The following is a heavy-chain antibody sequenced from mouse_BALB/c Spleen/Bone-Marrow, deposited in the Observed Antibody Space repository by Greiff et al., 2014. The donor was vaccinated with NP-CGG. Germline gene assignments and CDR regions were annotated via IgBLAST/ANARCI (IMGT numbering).Heavy chain of an antibody. D-gene: IGHD1-2*01. CDR2: IWAGGST. Sequence: QVQLKESGPCLVAPSQTLSITFPVSWFSFTSYGVHWVRPSPGKGLEWLGVIWAGGSTNYNSALMSRLSISKDNSKSQVFVKMNSLQTDDTAMYYCARYYYGFLDYWGQGTTLTVSS. J-gene: IGHJ2*01. V-gene: IGHV2-9*02. CDR3: ARYYYGFLDY. CDR1: WFSFTSYG.